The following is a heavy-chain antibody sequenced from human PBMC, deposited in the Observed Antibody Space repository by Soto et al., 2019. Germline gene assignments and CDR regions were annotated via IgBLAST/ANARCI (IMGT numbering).Heavy chain of an antibody. V-gene: IGHV1-58*01. J-gene: IGHJ4*01. D-gene: IGHD2-21*02. CDR3: AAWSLAYCGGDCYSDYFDY. CDR2: IVVGSGNT. CDR1: GFTFTSSA. Sequence: QMQLVQSGPEVKKPGTSVKVSCKASGFTFTSSAVQWVRQARGQRLEWIGWIVVGSGNTNYAQKFQERVTITRDMYTSTAYTELSSLRSGDTAVYYCAAWSLAYCGGDCYSDYFDYWGHGTLVTVSS.